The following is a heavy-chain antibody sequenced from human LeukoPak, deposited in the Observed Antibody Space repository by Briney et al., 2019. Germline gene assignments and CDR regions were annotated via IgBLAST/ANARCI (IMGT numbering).Heavy chain of an antibody. J-gene: IGHJ4*02. V-gene: IGHV4-39*01. CDR2: IYYSGST. CDR1: GGSISSSSYY. Sequence: SETLSLTCTVSGGSISSSSYYWGWIRQPPGKGLEWIGSIYYSGSTYYNPSLKSRVIISVDTSKNQFSLKLSSVTAADTAVYXCARLIGVGADNDYWGQGTLVTVSS. CDR3: ARLIGVGADNDY. D-gene: IGHD2-15*01.